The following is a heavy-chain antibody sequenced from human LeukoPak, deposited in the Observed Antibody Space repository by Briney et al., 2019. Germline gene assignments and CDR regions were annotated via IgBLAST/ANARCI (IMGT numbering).Heavy chain of an antibody. J-gene: IGHJ6*04. CDR3: THPAYYYNVDV. V-gene: IGHV3-73*01. CDR1: GLTFSVSA. D-gene: IGHD6-25*01. CDR2: IKTKADNYAT. Sequence: GGSLKLSCSASGLTFSVSAIHWVRQASGKGLEWVGRIKTKADNYATAYAASVKGRFTISRDDSTNTAYLQMNSLKAEDTAVYYCTHPAYYYNVDVWGKGTTVTVSS.